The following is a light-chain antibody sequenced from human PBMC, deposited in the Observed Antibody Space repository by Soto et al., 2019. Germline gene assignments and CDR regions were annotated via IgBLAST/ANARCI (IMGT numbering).Light chain of an antibody. CDR1: QDIKHY. Sequence: DLQMTQSPSSLSASVGDRVSITCQARQDIKHYLHWYQQKPGKAPNLLIYDTSVLETGVPSRFSGSGSGTDFTFTISSLQPEDIATYYCQQYDNLPITFGQGTRLEI. CDR3: QQYDNLPIT. CDR2: DTS. J-gene: IGKJ5*01. V-gene: IGKV1-33*01.